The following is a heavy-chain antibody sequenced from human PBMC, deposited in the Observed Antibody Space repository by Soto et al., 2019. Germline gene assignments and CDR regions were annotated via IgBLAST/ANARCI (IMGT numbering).Heavy chain of an antibody. CDR3: ARGEGYSSSWLFDY. Sequence: PSETLSLTCTVSGGSISSGGYYWSWIRQHPGKGLEWIGYIYYSGSTYYNPSLKSRVTISVDTSKNQFSLKLSSVTAADTAVYYCARGEGYSSSWLFDYWGQGTLVTVSS. D-gene: IGHD6-13*01. V-gene: IGHV4-31*03. J-gene: IGHJ4*02. CDR1: GGSISSGGYY. CDR2: IYYSGST.